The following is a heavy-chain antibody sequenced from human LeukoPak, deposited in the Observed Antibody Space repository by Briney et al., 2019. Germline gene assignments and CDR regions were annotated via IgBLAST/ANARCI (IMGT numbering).Heavy chain of an antibody. CDR3: ARHWNPNTAMVIDEQDY. D-gene: IGHD5-18*01. Sequence: SETLSLTCTVSGGSISSSSYYWGWIRQPPGKGLEWIGSIYYSGSTYYNPSLKSRVTISVDTSKNQFSLKLSSVTAADTAVYYCARHWNPNTAMVIDEQDYWGQGTLVTVSS. J-gene: IGHJ4*02. CDR1: GGSISSSSYY. V-gene: IGHV4-39*01. CDR2: IYYSGST.